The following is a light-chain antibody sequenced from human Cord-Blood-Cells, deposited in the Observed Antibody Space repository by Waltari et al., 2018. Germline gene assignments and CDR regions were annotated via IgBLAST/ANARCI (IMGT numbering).Light chain of an antibody. CDR1: SGHSSYA. Sequence: QLVLTQSPSASASLGASVKLTCTLSSGHSSYAIPWPQQQPEKGPRYLMKLNSDGSHRKGDGIPDRFSGSSSGAERYLTISSLQSEDEADYYCQTWGTGIRVFGGGTKLTVL. J-gene: IGLJ3*02. CDR3: QTWGTGIRV. CDR2: LNSDGSH. V-gene: IGLV4-69*01.